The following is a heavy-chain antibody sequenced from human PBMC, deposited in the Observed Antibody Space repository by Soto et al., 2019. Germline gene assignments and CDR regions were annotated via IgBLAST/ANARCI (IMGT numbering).Heavy chain of an antibody. J-gene: IGHJ4*02. CDR3: ARADGFGVVTPFMEK. Sequence: QLPLPESRPGLVQPSETLSLICTVSGDSIGSGRCPWGWTRQPPGQGLEFIATIPYTGNTHYNPQLRSRVAIGVDTSKSKFSLRLSSVAAADAAGHECARADGFGVVTPFMEKGGQGTLVTVSS. V-gene: IGHV4-39*01. D-gene: IGHD3-3*01. CDR2: IPYTGNT. CDR1: GDSIGSGRCP.